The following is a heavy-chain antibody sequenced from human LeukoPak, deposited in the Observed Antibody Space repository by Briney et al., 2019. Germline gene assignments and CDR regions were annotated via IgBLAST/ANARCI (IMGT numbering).Heavy chain of an antibody. CDR3: ARAGDGYRGDY. CDR1: GFTVSSYA. Sequence: QPGGSLRLSCAASGFTVSSYAMSWVRPAPGKGLGWVSALSGSGGSTYYADSVKGRFTISRDNSKNSLYLQLNSLRAEDTAVYYCARAGDGYRGDYWGQGTLVTVSS. J-gene: IGHJ4*02. CDR2: LSGSGGST. D-gene: IGHD5-24*01. V-gene: IGHV3-23*01.